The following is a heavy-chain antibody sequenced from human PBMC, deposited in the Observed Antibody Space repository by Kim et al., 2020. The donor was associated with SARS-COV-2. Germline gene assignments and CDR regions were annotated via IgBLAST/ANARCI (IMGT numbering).Heavy chain of an antibody. CDR3: VRLRDGTSWSPGDY. J-gene: IGHJ4*02. CDR2: IYPGDSEA. CDR1: GYTFTNNW. Sequence: GESLKISCKASGYTFTNNWIGWVRQTPGKGLEWLGIIYPGDSEAKYTPAFEGLVTISADRSISTAFLQWASLKASDTAVYYCVRLRDGTSWSPGDYWGQGTLVTVSS. V-gene: IGHV5-51*01.